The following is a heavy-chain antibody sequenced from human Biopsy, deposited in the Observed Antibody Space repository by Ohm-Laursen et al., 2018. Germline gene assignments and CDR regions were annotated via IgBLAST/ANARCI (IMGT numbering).Heavy chain of an antibody. CDR1: GGSISGSS. CDR3: AKHGSGWTGDDAFQI. J-gene: IGHJ3*02. Sequence: TLSLTCSVSGGSISGSSWSWIRQAPGKGLEWIGYISYSRDTNYYPSLKSRMTISMDPSTNQFSLKLTPVTAADTAVYYCAKHGSGWTGDDAFQIWGQGTMVTVSS. V-gene: IGHV4-59*08. D-gene: IGHD6-19*01. CDR2: ISYSRDT.